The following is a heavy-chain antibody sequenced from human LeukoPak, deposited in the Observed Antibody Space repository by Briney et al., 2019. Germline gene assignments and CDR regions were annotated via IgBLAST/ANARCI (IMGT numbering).Heavy chain of an antibody. V-gene: IGHV1-2*02. CDR2: INPNSGCT. Sequence: ASVKVSCKASGYTFTGYYMHWVRQAPGQGLEWMGWINPNSGCTNYAQKFQGRVTMTRDTYISTAYMELSRLRSDDTAVYYCARDSLFLEWFSNWFDPWGQGTLVTVSS. CDR3: ARDSLFLEWFSNWFDP. D-gene: IGHD3-3*01. CDR1: GYTFTGYY. J-gene: IGHJ5*02.